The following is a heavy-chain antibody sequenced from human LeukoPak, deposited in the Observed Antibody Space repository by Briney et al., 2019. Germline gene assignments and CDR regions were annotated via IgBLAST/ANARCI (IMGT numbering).Heavy chain of an antibody. Sequence: ASVKVSCKASGYTFTGYYMHWVRQAPGQGLEWMGWINPNSGGTNYVQKLQGRVTMTTDASTSTAYMELRSLRSDDTAVYYCARWVASPRFFDSWGQGTLVTVSS. CDR2: INPNSGGT. CDR3: ARWVASPRFFDS. V-gene: IGHV1-2*02. CDR1: GYTFTGYY. J-gene: IGHJ4*02. D-gene: IGHD5-12*01.